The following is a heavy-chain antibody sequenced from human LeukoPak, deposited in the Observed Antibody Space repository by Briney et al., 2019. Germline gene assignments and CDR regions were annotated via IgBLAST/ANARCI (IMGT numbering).Heavy chain of an antibody. D-gene: IGHD5-24*01. J-gene: IGHJ3*01. CDR3: ARGRDGYSDAFDL. V-gene: IGHV4-59*01. Sequence: PSETLSLTCTVSGGSIRNNYWSWLRQPPGKGLQWIGYIYYSGSTNYNPSLKSRVTMSVDMSKNQFSLKLNSVTAADTAVYYCARGRDGYSDAFDLWGQGTMVTVSS. CDR1: GGSIRNNY. CDR2: IYYSGST.